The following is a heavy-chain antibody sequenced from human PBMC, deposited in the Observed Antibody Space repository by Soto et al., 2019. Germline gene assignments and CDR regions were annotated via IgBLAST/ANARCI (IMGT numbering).Heavy chain of an antibody. CDR3: ARGLYYYDSSGYYHYGMDV. CDR1: GYTFTGYY. J-gene: IGHJ6*02. CDR2: INPNSGGT. D-gene: IGHD3-22*01. V-gene: IGHV1-2*04. Sequence: GASVKVYCKASGYTFTGYYMHWVRQAPGQGLEWMGWINPNSGGTNYAQKFQGWVTMTRDTSISTAYMELSRLRSDDTAVYYGARGLYYYDSSGYYHYGMDVCGQRTTVTVS.